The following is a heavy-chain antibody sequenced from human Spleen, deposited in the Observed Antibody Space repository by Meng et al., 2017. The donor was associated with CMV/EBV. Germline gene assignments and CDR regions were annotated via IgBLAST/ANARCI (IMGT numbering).Heavy chain of an antibody. Sequence: SLKISCAASGFTFDDYAMHWVRQVPAKGLEWVSGISWNSVSIDYADSVKGRFTISRDNAKNSLYLQMNSLRAEDTALYYCAKDRVPDYYDYEGGLDVWGQGTTVTVSS. D-gene: IGHD3-22*01. J-gene: IGHJ6*02. V-gene: IGHV3-9*01. CDR2: ISWNSVSI. CDR3: AKDRVPDYYDYEGGLDV. CDR1: GFTFDDYA.